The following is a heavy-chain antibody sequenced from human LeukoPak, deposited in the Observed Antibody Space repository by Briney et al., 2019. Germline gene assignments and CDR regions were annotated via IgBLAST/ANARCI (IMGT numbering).Heavy chain of an antibody. CDR2: INHSGST. J-gene: IGHJ6*02. D-gene: IGHD3-10*01. CDR1: GGSFSGYY. CDR3: ARGDHYYGSGSYYRLYYYYGMDV. V-gene: IGHV4-34*01. Sequence: SETLSLTGAVYGGSFSGYYWSWIRQPPGEGLEWIGEINHSGSTNYNPSLKSRVTISVDTSKNQFSLKLSSVTAADTAVYYCARGDHYYGSGSYYRLYYYYGMDVWGQGTTVTVSS.